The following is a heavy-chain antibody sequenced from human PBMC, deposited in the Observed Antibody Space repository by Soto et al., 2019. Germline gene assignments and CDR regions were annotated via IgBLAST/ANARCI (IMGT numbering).Heavy chain of an antibody. V-gene: IGHV4-61*01. J-gene: IGHJ6*02. Sequence: QVQLQESGPGLVKPSETLSLTCNVSGGSVSSGSYYWSWIRQPPGKGLEWIGYIFYSGSTNYNPSLKSRVTISIDTSKNQFSLKLRYVTAADTAVYYCARDQAVRLTTTAYYYFGMDVWGQGTTVTVSS. D-gene: IGHD4-17*01. CDR2: IFYSGST. CDR1: GGSVSSGSYY. CDR3: ARDQAVRLTTTAYYYFGMDV.